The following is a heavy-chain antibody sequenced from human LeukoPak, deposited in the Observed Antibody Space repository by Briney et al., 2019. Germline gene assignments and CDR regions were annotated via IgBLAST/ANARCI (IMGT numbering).Heavy chain of an antibody. CDR3: ARDGITMRDY. CDR1: GFTFSSYS. Sequence: GGSLRLSCAASGFTFSSYSMNWVRQAPGKGLEWVSSISSCSSYIYYADSVKGRFTISRDNAKNSLYLQMNSLRAEDTAVYYCARDGITMRDYWGQGTLVTVSS. J-gene: IGHJ4*02. V-gene: IGHV3-21*01. CDR2: ISSCSSYI. D-gene: IGHD3-10*01.